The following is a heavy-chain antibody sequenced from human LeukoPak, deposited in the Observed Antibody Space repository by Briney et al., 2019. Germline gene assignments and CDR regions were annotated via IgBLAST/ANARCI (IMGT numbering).Heavy chain of an antibody. D-gene: IGHD2-15*01. CDR2: IIPIFGTA. Sequence: SVKVSCKASGGTFSSYAISWVRQAPGQGLEWMGGIIPIFGTANYAQKFQGRVTITADESASTAYMELSSLRSEDTAVYYCARAPLGVVVVAARGGYWFDPWGQGTLVTVSS. J-gene: IGHJ5*02. CDR1: GGTFSSYA. V-gene: IGHV1-69*01. CDR3: ARAPLGVVVVAARGGYWFDP.